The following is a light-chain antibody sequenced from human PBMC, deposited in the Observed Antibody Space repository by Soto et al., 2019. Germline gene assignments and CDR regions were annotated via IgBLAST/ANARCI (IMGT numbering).Light chain of an antibody. J-gene: IGKJ2*01. V-gene: IGKV1-39*01. CDR2: AAS. CDR3: QQSKSLPYT. CDR1: QSISTY. Sequence: DIQMTQSPSSLSASVGDRVTITCRASQSISTYLNWYKQEPGKAPKLLIYAASTLQSGVPSRFSGSGSGTDLILTISSLQPVDFATYYCQQSKSLPYTFGQGTKLEIK.